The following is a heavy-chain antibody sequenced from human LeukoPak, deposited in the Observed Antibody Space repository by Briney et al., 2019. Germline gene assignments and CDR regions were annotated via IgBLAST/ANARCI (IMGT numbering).Heavy chain of an antibody. CDR2: ISSTGTYI. CDR3: ARDYDISGYITFDY. D-gene: IGHD3-22*01. Sequence: GGSLRLSCVPSGFTFSTYTMNWVRQAPGKGLEWVSSISSTGTYIYYADSVKGRFTISRDNAKNSLYLQMNSQRAEDTAVYYCARDYDISGYITFDYWGQGVLVTVSS. J-gene: IGHJ4*02. V-gene: IGHV3-21*01. CDR1: GFTFSTYT.